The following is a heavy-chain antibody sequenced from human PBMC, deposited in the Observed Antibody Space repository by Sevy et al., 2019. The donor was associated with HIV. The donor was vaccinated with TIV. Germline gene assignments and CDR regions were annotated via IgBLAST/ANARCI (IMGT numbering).Heavy chain of an antibody. CDR2: ISSSSSYI. V-gene: IGHV3-21*01. CDR3: ARRHIVVVPAGYYDGMDV. Sequence: GGSLRLSCAASGFTFSSYSMNWVRQAPGKGLEWVSSISSSSSYIYYADSVKGRFTISRDNAKNSLYLQMNSLRAEDTAVYYCARRHIVVVPAGYYDGMDVWGQGTTVTVSS. CDR1: GFTFSSYS. D-gene: IGHD2-2*01. J-gene: IGHJ6*02.